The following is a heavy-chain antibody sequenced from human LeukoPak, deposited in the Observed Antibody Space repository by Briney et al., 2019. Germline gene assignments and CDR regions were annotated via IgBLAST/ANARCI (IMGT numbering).Heavy chain of an antibody. V-gene: IGHV3-23*01. CDR3: ANEIRPNDY. J-gene: IGHJ4*02. CDR2: ISISGERT. D-gene: IGHD6-6*01. CDR1: EFTFSNHA. Sequence: PGGSLRLSCAASEFTFSNHAMTWVRQAPGKGLEWVSSISISGERTYYADSVKGRFTISRDNSKNTVYLQMNSLGAEDTAIYYCANEIRPNDYWGQGTLVTVSS.